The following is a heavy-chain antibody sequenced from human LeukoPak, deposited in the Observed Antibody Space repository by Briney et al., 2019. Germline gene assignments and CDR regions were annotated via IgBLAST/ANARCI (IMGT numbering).Heavy chain of an antibody. CDR1: GFSLDDYA. CDR2: ISWDGHNM. D-gene: IGHD1-26*01. CDR3: IKDMGFDLLKDAFDL. V-gene: IGHV3-9*01. J-gene: IGHJ3*01. Sequence: PGGSLRLSCAASGFSLDDYAMHWVRQAPGMGLEWVSSISWDGHNMAYAASVKGRFTISRDNAQNSLYLQMNSLKIEDTAFYYCIKDMGFDLLKDAFDLWGQGMLVTVSS.